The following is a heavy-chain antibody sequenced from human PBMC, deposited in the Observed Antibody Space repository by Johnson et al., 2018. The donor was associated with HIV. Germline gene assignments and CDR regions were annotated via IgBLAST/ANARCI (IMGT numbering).Heavy chain of an antibody. CDR1: GFTFSNAW. Sequence: VQLVESGGGLVKPGGSLRLSCAASGFTFSNAWMNWVRQAPGKGLEWVGRIKSESDGGTTDYPTPVKGSFTISRDDSKNMVYLQMNSLTIEDTAVYYCSTGNMVVVASAMLLPRHDAFDIWGQGTVVTVSS. CDR3: STGNMVVVASAMLLPRHDAFDI. V-gene: IGHV3-15*01. CDR2: IKSESDGGTT. J-gene: IGHJ3*02. D-gene: IGHD2-21*01.